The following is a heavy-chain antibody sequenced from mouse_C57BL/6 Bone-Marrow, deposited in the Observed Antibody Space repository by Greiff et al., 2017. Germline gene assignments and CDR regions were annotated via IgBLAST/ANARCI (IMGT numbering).Heavy chain of an antibody. Sequence: EVKLMESGEGLVKPGGSLKLSCAASGFTFSSYAMSWVRQTPEKRLEWVAYISSGGDYIYYADTVKGRFTISRDNARNTLYLQMSSLKSEDTAMYYCTRGGIYPFAYWGQGTLVTVSA. D-gene: IGHD2-1*01. CDR3: TRGGIYPFAY. CDR2: ISSGGDYI. CDR1: GFTFSSYA. V-gene: IGHV5-9-1*02. J-gene: IGHJ3*01.